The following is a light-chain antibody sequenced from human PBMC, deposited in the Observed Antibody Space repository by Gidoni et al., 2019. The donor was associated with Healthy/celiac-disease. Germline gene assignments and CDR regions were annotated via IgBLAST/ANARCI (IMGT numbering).Light chain of an antibody. V-gene: IGLV2-14*01. Sequence: QSALPQTASVSGSPGQSITISCTGTSSDVGGYNYVPWYQQHPGKAPKLMIYEVSNRPSGVSNRFSGSKSGNTASLTISGLQAEDEADYYCSSYTSSTNYVFGTGTKVTVL. CDR1: SSDVGGYNY. J-gene: IGLJ1*01. CDR3: SSYTSSTNYV. CDR2: EVS.